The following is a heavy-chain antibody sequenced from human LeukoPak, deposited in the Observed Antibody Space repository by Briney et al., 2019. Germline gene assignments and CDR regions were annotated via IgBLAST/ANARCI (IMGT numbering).Heavy chain of an antibody. D-gene: IGHD2-2*01. Sequence: ASVKVSCKASGYTFTSYYMHWERQAPGQGLEWMGIINPSGGSTSYAQKFQGRVTMTRDTSTSTVYMELSSLRSEDTAVYYCARKRGWGYCSSTSCSKGWFDPWGQGTLVTVSS. V-gene: IGHV1-46*01. CDR3: ARKRGWGYCSSTSCSKGWFDP. CDR1: GYTFTSYY. CDR2: INPSGGST. J-gene: IGHJ5*02.